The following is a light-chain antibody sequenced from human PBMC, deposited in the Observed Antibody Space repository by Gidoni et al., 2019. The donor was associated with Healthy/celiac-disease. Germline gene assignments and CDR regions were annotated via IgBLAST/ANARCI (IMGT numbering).Light chain of an antibody. Sequence: DIQMTPYPSSLSASVGDRVTITCRASQSISSYLYWYQQKPGKAPKLLIYAAASLQSGVPSRFSGSGSGTDFTLTISSLQPEDFATYCCQHSYSTPFTFGPGTKVEIK. CDR1: QSISSY. CDR3: QHSYSTPFT. V-gene: IGKV1-39*01. J-gene: IGKJ3*01. CDR2: AAA.